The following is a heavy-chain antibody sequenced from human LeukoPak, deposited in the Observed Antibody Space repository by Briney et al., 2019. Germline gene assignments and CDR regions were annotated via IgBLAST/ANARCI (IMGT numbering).Heavy chain of an antibody. D-gene: IGHD3-10*01. CDR1: GYTFTGYH. CDR2: INPNSGDT. V-gene: IGHV1-2*02. J-gene: IGHJ3*02. Sequence: ASVKVSCKASGYTFTGYHMHWVRQAPGQGLEWMGWINPNSGDTKYAQKFQGRVTMTRDTSISTAYMEMSRLRSDDTAVYYCARNLWFGESSDAFDMWGQGTMVTVSS. CDR3: ARNLWFGESSDAFDM.